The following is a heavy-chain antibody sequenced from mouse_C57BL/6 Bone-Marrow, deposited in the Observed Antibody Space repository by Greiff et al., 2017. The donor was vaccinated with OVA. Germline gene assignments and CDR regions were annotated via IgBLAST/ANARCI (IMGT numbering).Heavy chain of an antibody. D-gene: IGHD4-1*01. Sequence: QVQLQQSGAELVRPGASVTLSCKASGYTFTDYEMHWVKQTPVHGLEWIGAIDPETGGTAYNQKFKGKAILTADKSSRTAYMELRSLTSEDSAVYYCTRGANWGFDYWGQGTTLTVSS. V-gene: IGHV1-15*01. CDR2: IDPETGGT. J-gene: IGHJ2*01. CDR1: GYTFTDYE. CDR3: TRGANWGFDY.